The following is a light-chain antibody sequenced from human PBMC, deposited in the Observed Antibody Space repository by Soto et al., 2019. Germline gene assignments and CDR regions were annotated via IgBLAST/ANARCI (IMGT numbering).Light chain of an antibody. CDR2: AAS. CDR3: QKLNSFPIN. Sequence: DIQITHSPSSVSESVVDRVTITFLASQCVSRWLAWYQQKPGRAPKLLIYAASSLQSGVPSRFSGSGSGTDFTLTISSLQPEDFATYYCQKLNSFPINFGQGTRLEIK. V-gene: IGKV1D-12*01. CDR1: QCVSRW. J-gene: IGKJ5*01.